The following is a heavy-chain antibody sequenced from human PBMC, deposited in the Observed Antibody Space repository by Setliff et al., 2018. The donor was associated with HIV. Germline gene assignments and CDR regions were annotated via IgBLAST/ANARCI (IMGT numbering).Heavy chain of an antibody. J-gene: IGHJ6*03. V-gene: IGHV4-39*01. CDR1: GGSISSRDYY. CDR2: MSYSGSA. CDR3: ARQRDFDWLLQNYYYMDV. D-gene: IGHD3-9*01. Sequence: KPSETLSLTCTVSGGSISSRDYYWGWIRQPPGKGLEWIGSMSYSGSAYYNPSLKSRVTISVDTSKSQFSLRLSSVTAADTAVYYCARQRDFDWLLQNYYYMDVWGKGATVTVS.